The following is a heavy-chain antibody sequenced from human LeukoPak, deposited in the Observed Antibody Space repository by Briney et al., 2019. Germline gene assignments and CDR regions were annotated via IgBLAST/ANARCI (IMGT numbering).Heavy chain of an antibody. J-gene: IGHJ4*02. CDR1: GYTFTNYG. V-gene: IGHV7-4-1*02. CDR2: INTNTGNP. CDR3: ARDKYQLPYEIDY. D-gene: IGHD2-2*01. Sequence: ASVKVSCEDSGYTFTNYGMNWVRQAPGQGLEWMGWINTNTGNPTYAQGFTGRLVFSLDTSVSTAYLQISSLRAEDTAIYFCARDKYQLPYEIDYGGQGTLVTVSS.